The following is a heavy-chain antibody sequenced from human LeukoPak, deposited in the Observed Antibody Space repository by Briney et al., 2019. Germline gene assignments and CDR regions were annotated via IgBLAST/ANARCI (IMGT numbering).Heavy chain of an antibody. CDR2: INPTGGST. D-gene: IGHD6-13*01. V-gene: IGHV1-46*01. J-gene: IGHJ4*02. CDR3: ARDFSSSWFKFDY. Sequence: ASVKVSCKASGYTFTSYYMHWVRQAPGEGLEWMGIINPTGGSTSYAQKFQGRVTMTRDMSTSTVYMELSSLRSEDTAVYYCARDFSSSWFKFDYWGQGTLVTVSS. CDR1: GYTFTSYY.